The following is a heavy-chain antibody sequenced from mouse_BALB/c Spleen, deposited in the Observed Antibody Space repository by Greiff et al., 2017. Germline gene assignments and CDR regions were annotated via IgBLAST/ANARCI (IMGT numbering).Heavy chain of an antibody. CDR3: ARLYDGYYPDY. D-gene: IGHD2-3*01. Sequence: EVQRVESGGDLVKPGGSLKLSCAASGFTFSSYGMSWVRQTPDKRLEWVATISSGGSYTYYPDSVKGRFTISRDNAKNTLYLQMSSLKSEDTAMYYCARLYDGYYPDYWGQGTTLTVSS. V-gene: IGHV5-6*01. J-gene: IGHJ2*01. CDR2: ISSGGSYT. CDR1: GFTFSSYG.